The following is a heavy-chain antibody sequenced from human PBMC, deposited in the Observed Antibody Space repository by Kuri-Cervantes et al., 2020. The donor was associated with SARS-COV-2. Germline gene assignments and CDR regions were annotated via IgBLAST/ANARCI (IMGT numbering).Heavy chain of an antibody. J-gene: IGHJ4*02. CDR1: GFLVSSNY. CDR3: ARLPSGWATTNFDY. CDR2: IYTGGTT. D-gene: IGHD5-12*01. V-gene: IGHV3-53*05. Sequence: GGSLRLSCAASGFLVSSNYMTWVRQAPGKGLEWVSVIYTGGTTRYADSVKGRFTISRDNSKNTLYLQMNSLRAEDTAVYYCARLPSGWATTNFDYWGQGTLVTVSS.